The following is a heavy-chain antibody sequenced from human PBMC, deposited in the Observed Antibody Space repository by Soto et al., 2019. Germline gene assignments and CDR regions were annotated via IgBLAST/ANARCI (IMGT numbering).Heavy chain of an antibody. J-gene: IGHJ4*02. D-gene: IGHD3-9*01. CDR2: ISGSGEIT. CDR3: GKARYLLVDQPLYFES. V-gene: IGHV3-23*01. Sequence: EVQLLESGGGLVRPGGSLRLSCAASGFPFRSYAMGWVRQAPGKGLEWISVISGSGEITLYTDSVKGRFTMSRDFSNNTLSLQMSSLRADATAIYYCGKARYLLVDQPLYFESWGQGTLVTVSS. CDR1: GFPFRSYA.